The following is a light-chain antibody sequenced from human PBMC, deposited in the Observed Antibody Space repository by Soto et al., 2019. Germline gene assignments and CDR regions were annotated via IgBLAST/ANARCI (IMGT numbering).Light chain of an antibody. J-gene: IGKJ4*01. V-gene: IGKV3-20*01. CDR3: QQYASSPLT. CDR2: GES. Sequence: EIVLTQSPGTLSLSPGERATLSCRASQSVSSSYLAWYQQRPGQAPRLLIYGESNRATGIPDRFSGRGSGTDFTLTISRLEPEDFAVYYWQQYASSPLTFGGGTKVEIK. CDR1: QSVSSSY.